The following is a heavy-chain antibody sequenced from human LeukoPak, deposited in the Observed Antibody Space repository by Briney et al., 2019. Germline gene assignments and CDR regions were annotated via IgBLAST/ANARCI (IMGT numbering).Heavy chain of an antibody. CDR2: IKQDGSEM. CDR1: GFTFSTDW. V-gene: IGHV3-7*03. J-gene: IGHJ4*02. Sequence: PGGSLRLSCAASGFTFSTDWMTWVRQAPGKGLEWVANIKQDGSEMYYVDSVKGRFTISRDNAKSSLYLQMNSLRVEDTAVYYCARGGQRWDYRGQGTLVTVSS. D-gene: IGHD5-24*01. CDR3: ARGGQRWDY.